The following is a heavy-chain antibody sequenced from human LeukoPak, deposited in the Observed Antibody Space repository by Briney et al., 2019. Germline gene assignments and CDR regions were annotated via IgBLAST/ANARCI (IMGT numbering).Heavy chain of an antibody. V-gene: IGHV3-7*05. CDR3: VRDGPGGIEARKRYYGMDV. J-gene: IGHJ6*02. D-gene: IGHD6-6*01. Sequence: GGALRLSCAASGFTFSIYWMSWVRQAPGKGLEWVASTNQDGSEKYYADSVKGRCTISRDNAKPSLYLQMSSLRAEDAAAYYCVRDGPGGIEARKRYYGMDVWGQGTTVSVSS. CDR2: TNQDGSEK. CDR1: GFTFSIYW.